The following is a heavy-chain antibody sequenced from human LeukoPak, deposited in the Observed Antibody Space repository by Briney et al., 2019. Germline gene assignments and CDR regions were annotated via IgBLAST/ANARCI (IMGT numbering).Heavy chain of an antibody. D-gene: IGHD6-13*01. J-gene: IGHJ6*02. Sequence: ASVKVSCKASGYTFTGYYMHWVRPAPGQGLEWMGWINPNSGGTNYSQKFQGRVTITRDTSASTAYMELSSLRSEDTAVYYCATGRQQPFYGMDVWGQGTTVTVSS. CDR2: INPNSGGT. CDR1: GYTFTGYY. V-gene: IGHV1-2*02. CDR3: ATGRQQPFYGMDV.